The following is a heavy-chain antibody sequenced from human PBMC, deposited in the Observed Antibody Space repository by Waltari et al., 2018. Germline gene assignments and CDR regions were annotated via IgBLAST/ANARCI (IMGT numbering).Heavy chain of an antibody. D-gene: IGHD3-10*01. CDR2: MNPTSGNT. V-gene: IGHV1-8*01. Sequence: TRYDINWVRQATGQGLEWMGWMNPTSGNTGYAQKFQGRVTMTRNTSISTAYMELSSLRSEDTAVYYCARVVGSIDAFVLRGKGPMVTVFS. CDR1: TRYD. CDR3: ARVVGSIDAFVL. J-gene: IGHJ3*01.